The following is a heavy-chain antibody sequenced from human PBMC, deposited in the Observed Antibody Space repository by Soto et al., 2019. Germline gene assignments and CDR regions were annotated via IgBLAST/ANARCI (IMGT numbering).Heavy chain of an antibody. D-gene: IGHD6-13*01. V-gene: IGHV1-69*08. Sequence: QVQLVQSGAEVKKPGSSVKVSCKASGGTFSSYTISWVRQAPGQGLEWMGRIIPILGIANYAQKFQGRVTITADKSTSTADMELSSLRTEDTAVYYCARDEMAAAGFDYWGQGTLVTVSS. CDR2: IIPILGIA. CDR1: GGTFSSYT. J-gene: IGHJ4*02. CDR3: ARDEMAAAGFDY.